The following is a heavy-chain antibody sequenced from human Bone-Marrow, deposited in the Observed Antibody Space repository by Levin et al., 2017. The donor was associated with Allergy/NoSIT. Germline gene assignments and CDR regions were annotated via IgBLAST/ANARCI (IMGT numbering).Heavy chain of an antibody. J-gene: IGHJ4*02. CDR1: GFTFSSFA. D-gene: IGHD2-2*02. V-gene: IGHV3-30*04. CDR2: ISFDGSNK. CDR3: ARGRYSLPVIDF. Sequence: PGGSLRLSCEASGFTFSSFAMAWVRQAPGKRLEWVALISFDGSNKYYADSVKGRFTVSRDNSRDNSKNTLYLQMNSLRAEDTAVYYCARGRYSLPVIDFWGQGTLVTVSS.